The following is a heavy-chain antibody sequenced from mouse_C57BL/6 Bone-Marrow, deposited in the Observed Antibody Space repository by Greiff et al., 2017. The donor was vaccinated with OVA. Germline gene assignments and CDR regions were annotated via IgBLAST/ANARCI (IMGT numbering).Heavy chain of an antibody. CDR1: GFTFSSYS. J-gene: IGHJ3*01. Sequence: EVMLVESGGGLVKPGGSLKLSCAASGFTFSSYSMSWVRQTPEKRLEWVATISDGGSYTYSPDNVKGRFTLSRDNAKNNLYLQMSHLKSEDTAMYYCARENYYGSSLGWFAYWGQGTLVTVSA. D-gene: IGHD1-1*01. CDR3: ARENYYGSSLGWFAY. V-gene: IGHV5-4*01. CDR2: ISDGGSYT.